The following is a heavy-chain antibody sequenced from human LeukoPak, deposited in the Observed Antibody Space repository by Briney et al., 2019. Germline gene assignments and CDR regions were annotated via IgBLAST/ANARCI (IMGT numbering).Heavy chain of an antibody. D-gene: IGHD5-24*01. V-gene: IGHV4-39*07. J-gene: IGHJ4*02. CDR1: GGSISSSSYY. CDR3: ARETPSDGYKY. CDR2: IYYSGST. Sequence: SETLSLTCTVSGGSISSSSYYWGWIRQPPGKGREWIGSIYYSGSTYYNPSLKSRVTISVDTSKNQFSLKLSSVTAADTAVYYCARETPSDGYKYWGQGTLVTVSS.